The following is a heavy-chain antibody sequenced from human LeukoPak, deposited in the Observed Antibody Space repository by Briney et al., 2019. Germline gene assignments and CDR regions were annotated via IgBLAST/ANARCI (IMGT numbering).Heavy chain of an antibody. CDR2: ISYLSSHV. D-gene: IGHD3-16*01. V-gene: IGHV3-21*01. CDR3: ARAFPPLRTSSAGDL. J-gene: IGHJ4*02. CDR1: GFTLSDYD. Sequence: GGSLRLSCSASGFTLSDYDMNWVGQAPGRGLEWVSSISYLSSHVYYGDSVKGRFSISRDNAKNSLYLQMNSLGAEDTAIYYCARAFPPLRTSSAGDLWGQGILVTVSS.